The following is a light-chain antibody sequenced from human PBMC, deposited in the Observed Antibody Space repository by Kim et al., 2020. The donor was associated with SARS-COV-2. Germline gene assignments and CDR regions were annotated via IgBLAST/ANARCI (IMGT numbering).Light chain of an antibody. CDR2: LNSDGSH. CDR3: QTWDTGIRV. J-gene: IGLJ3*02. V-gene: IGLV4-69*01. Sequence: SVKLTCMLTSGHSNYAIAWHQQQPEKGPRVLMQLNSDGSHRNGDGIPDRFSGSSSGTERYLTISSLQAEDEADYYCQTWDTGIRVFGGGTQLTVL. CDR1: SGHSNYA.